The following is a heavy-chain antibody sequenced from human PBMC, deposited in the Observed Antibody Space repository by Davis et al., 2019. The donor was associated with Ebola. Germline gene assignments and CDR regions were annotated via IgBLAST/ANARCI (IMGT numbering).Heavy chain of an antibody. D-gene: IGHD2-2*01. CDR3: ARGIGYQRPYYMDV. J-gene: IGHJ6*03. V-gene: IGHV4-4*07. CDR1: GGSINTYY. CDR2: IYTNGST. Sequence: PSETLSLTCTVSGGSINTYYWSWIRQPAGRGLEWIGRIYTNGSTSHNPSLKSRVTMSVDTSKKQFSLRLTSVTAADTAVYYCARGIGYQRPYYMDVWGNGTTVTVSS.